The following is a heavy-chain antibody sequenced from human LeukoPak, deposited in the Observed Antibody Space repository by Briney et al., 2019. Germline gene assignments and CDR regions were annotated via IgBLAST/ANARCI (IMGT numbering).Heavy chain of an antibody. J-gene: IGHJ4*02. CDR2: ISYDGSNR. Sequence: RGSLRLSCAASGFTFSTYAMHWVRQAPGEGLEWVAVISYDGSNRYYPDSVKGRFTISSDTSKNTLYLQVNSLRADDTAVYYCAREYDSSGYPFDYWGQGTLVTVSS. D-gene: IGHD3-22*01. CDR3: AREYDSSGYPFDY. V-gene: IGHV3-30-3*01. CDR1: GFTFSTYA.